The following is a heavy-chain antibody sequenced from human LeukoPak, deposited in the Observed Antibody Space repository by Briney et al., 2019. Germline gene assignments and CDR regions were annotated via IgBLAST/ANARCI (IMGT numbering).Heavy chain of an antibody. CDR2: INHSRST. CDR1: GGSFSGFY. D-gene: IGHD2-15*01. J-gene: IGHJ4*02. Sequence: SETLSLTCAVYGGSFSGFYWSWIRQPPGKGLEWIGEINHSRSTNYNPSLKSRVTISVDTSKNQFSLKLSSVTAADTAVYYCARRLVGLTFDYWGQGTLVTVSS. CDR3: ARRLVGLTFDY. V-gene: IGHV4-34*01.